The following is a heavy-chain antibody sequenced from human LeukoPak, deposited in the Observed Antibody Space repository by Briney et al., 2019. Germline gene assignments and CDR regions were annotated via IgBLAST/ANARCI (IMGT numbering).Heavy chain of an antibody. CDR2: INTDGSST. D-gene: IGHD2-15*01. J-gene: IGHJ6*03. Sequence: PGGSLRLSCAASGFTFSSYWMHWVRQAPWKGLVWVSRINTDGSSTSYADSVKGRFTISRDNAKNTLYLQMNSLRAEDTAVYYCARDGLGYCSGGSCYSAGRTTSLRYYYYMDVWGKGATVTVSS. CDR3: ARDGLGYCSGGSCYSAGRTTSLRYYYYMDV. V-gene: IGHV3-74*01. CDR1: GFTFSSYW.